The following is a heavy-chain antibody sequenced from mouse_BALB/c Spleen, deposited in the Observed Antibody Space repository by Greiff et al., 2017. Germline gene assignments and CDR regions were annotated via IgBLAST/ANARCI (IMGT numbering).Heavy chain of an antibody. CDR1: GYSITSDYA. D-gene: IGHD1-1*01. CDR2: ISYSGST. CDR3: AREQIYYYGSSSQ. J-gene: IGHJ3*02. V-gene: IGHV3-2*02. Sequence: EVQLQQSGPGLVKPSQSLSLTCTVTGYSITSDYAWNWIRQFPGNKLEWMGYISYSGSTSYNPSLKSRISITRDTSKNQFFLQLNSVTTEDTATYYCAREQIYYYGSSSQWGQGTLVTVSA.